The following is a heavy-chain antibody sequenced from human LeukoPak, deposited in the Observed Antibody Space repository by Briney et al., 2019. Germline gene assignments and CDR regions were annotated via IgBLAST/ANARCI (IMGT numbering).Heavy chain of an antibody. V-gene: IGHV3-23*01. CDR2: ISGGGGST. D-gene: IGHD1-26*01. Sequence: PGGSLRLSCAAPGFTFSSYAISWVRQAPGKGLEWVSAISGGGGSTYYADSVKGRFTISRDNSKNTVYLQMNSLRAEDTAEYYCAKDMGENGSYFLDYWGQGTLVTVSS. CDR3: AKDMGENGSYFLDY. CDR1: GFTFSSYA. J-gene: IGHJ4*02.